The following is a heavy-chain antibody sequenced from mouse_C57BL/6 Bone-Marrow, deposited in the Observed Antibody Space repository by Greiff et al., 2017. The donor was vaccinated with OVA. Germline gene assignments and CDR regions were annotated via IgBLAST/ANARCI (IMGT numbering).Heavy chain of an antibody. CDR3: ARRDLITTVVATGNFDY. CDR2: ILPGSGST. J-gene: IGHJ2*01. D-gene: IGHD1-1*01. V-gene: IGHV1-9*01. Sequence: QVQLQQSGAELMKPGASVKLSCKATGYTFTGYWIEWVKQRPGHGLEWIGEILPGSGSTNYNEKFKGKATFTADTSSNTAYMQLSSLTTENSALYYCARRDLITTVVATGNFDYWGQGTTLTVSS. CDR1: GYTFTGYW.